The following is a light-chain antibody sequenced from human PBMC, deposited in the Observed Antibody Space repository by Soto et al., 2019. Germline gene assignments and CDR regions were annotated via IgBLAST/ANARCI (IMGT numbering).Light chain of an antibody. J-gene: IGKJ1*01. Sequence: AIQMTQSPSSLSASVGDRVTITCRASQDIGDDLGWYQQRPGRAPKLLIYAASRLQSGVPSRFSGIGSGTDFTLTITSLQPEDFATYYCLQDYTLPWTFGQGTKV. CDR3: LQDYTLPWT. V-gene: IGKV1-6*01. CDR2: AAS. CDR1: QDIGDD.